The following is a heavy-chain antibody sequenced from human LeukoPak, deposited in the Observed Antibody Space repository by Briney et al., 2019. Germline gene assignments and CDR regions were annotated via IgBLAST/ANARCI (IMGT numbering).Heavy chain of an antibody. Sequence: PGGSLRLSCAASGFTVSDYYMNWIRQAPGKGLEWISFISSSGSTIFYADSVKGRFTISRDTTKNSLSVQMNSLRAEDTAVYYCGKGRGGSYYLLDYWGQGTLVTVSS. J-gene: IGHJ4*02. CDR2: ISSSGSTI. D-gene: IGHD1-26*01. V-gene: IGHV3-11*01. CDR1: GFTVSDYY. CDR3: GKGRGGSYYLLDY.